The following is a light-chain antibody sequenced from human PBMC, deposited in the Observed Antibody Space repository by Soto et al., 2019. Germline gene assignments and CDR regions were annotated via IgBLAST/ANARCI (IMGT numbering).Light chain of an antibody. J-gene: IGKJ1*01. Sequence: EIVMTQSPPILSVSPVEGATLSCRASQRISTNLAWYQHIPGQAPRLLIVSSSRRPTDVPARFSGSGSGTDFTLTISSLQSEDSAFYYCQQYNNLPPTFGQGTKVDIK. CDR2: SSS. V-gene: IGKV3-15*01. CDR1: QRISTN. CDR3: QQYNNLPPT.